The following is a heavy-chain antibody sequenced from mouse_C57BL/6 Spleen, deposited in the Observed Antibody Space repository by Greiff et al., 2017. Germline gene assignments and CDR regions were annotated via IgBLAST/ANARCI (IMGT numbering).Heavy chain of an antibody. Sequence: VQLQQSGPELVKPGASVKISCKASGYAFSSSWMNWVKQRPGKGLEWIGRIYPGDGDTNYNGKFKGKATLTADKSSSTAYMQLSSLTSEDSAVYYCAMGGHLAYWGQGTLVTVSA. J-gene: IGHJ3*01. CDR3: AMGGHLAY. V-gene: IGHV1-82*01. CDR2: IYPGDGDT. CDR1: GYAFSSSW.